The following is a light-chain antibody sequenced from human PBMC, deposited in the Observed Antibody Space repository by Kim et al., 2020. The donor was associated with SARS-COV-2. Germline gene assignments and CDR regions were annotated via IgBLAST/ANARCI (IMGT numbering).Light chain of an antibody. Sequence: SYELTQPPSVSVSPGQTASITCSGGKLGDRYAYLYQQKPGQSPVLVIYHDSNHPSGIPERFSCSNSGNTTTLTISGTQALDEADAYCQAWASSTVLFGGG. V-gene: IGLV3-1*01. CDR1: KLGDRY. CDR2: HDS. CDR3: QAWASSTVL. J-gene: IGLJ3*02.